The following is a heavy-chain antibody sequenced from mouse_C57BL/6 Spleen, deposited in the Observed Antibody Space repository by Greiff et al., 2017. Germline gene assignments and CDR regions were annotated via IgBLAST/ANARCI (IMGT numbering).Heavy chain of an antibody. Sequence: VQLQQSGAELVRPGTSVKVSCKASGYAFTNYLIEWVKQRPGQGLEWIGVINPGSGGTNYNEKFKGKATLTADKSSSTAYMQLSSLTSEDSAVYCCARSPYYGSSHWYFDVWGTGTTVTVSS. D-gene: IGHD1-1*01. CDR3: ARSPYYGSSHWYFDV. J-gene: IGHJ1*03. V-gene: IGHV1-54*01. CDR2: INPGSGGT. CDR1: GYAFTNYL.